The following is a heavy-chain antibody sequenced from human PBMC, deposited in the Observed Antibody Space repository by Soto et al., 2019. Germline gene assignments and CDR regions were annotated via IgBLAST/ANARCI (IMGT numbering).Heavy chain of an antibody. CDR1: GYTFPGSY. Sequence: ASVKVSCKASGYTFPGSYMHWVRQAPGQGLEWMGWINPNSGGTNYAQKFQGWVTMTRDTSISTAYMELSRLRSDDTAVYYCARLSYDSSGGGDYWGQGTLVTVSS. CDR2: INPNSGGT. V-gene: IGHV1-2*04. D-gene: IGHD3-22*01. J-gene: IGHJ4*02. CDR3: ARLSYDSSGGGDY.